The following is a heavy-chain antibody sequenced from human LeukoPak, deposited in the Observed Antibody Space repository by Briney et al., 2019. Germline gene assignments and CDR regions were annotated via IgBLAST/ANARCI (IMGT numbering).Heavy chain of an antibody. CDR3: AREAAAAGENYFDY. CDR1: GGTFSSYA. J-gene: IGHJ4*02. D-gene: IGHD6-13*01. V-gene: IGHV1-69*13. CDR2: IIPVFGTA. Sequence: SVKVSCKASGGTFSSYAISWVRQAPGQGLEWMGGIIPVFGTAIYAQKFQGRVTITADESTSTAYMELSTLRSEDTAVYYCAREAAAAGENYFDYWGQGTLVTVSS.